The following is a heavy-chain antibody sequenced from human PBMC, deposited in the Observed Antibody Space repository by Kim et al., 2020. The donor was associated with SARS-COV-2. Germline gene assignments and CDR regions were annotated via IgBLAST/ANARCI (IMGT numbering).Heavy chain of an antibody. CDR1: GGSISTYS. V-gene: IGHV4-59*13. CDR2: FCDSGSP. Sequence: SETLSLTCTVSGGSISTYSWRWVRQPPGKGLEWIGHFCDSGSPNYNPSLKSRVIIFVDTSKNQFPLQLNSVTAADTAIYYCAATYGGNSLDGCGQACLVT. J-gene: IGHJ5*02. D-gene: IGHD4-17*01. CDR3: AATYGGNSLDG.